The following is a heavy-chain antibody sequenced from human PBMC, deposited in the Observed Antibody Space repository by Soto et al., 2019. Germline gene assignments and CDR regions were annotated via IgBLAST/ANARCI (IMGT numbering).Heavy chain of an antibody. CDR2: IYYSGST. CDR1: GGSISSYY. V-gene: IGHV4-59*01. D-gene: IGHD1-26*01. J-gene: IGHJ6*02. CDR3: ARVYILGYYYYGMDV. Sequence: SETLSLTCTVSGGSISSYYWSWIRQPPGKGLEWIGYIYYSGSTNYNPPLKSRVTISVDTSKNQFSLKLSSVTAADTAVYYCARVYILGYYYYGMDVWGQGTTVTVSS.